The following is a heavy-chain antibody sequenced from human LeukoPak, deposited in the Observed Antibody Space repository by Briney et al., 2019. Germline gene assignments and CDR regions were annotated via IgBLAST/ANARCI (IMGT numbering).Heavy chain of an antibody. CDR1: GYSFTSYW. CDR2: IYPGDSDT. D-gene: IGHD3-22*01. CDR3: ARLPYYYDSSGYPIDY. V-gene: IGHV5-51*01. J-gene: IGHJ4*02. Sequence: GESLKISCKGSGYSFTSYWFGWVRQMPGQGLEWMGIIYPGDSDTRNSPSFQGQVTISADKSISTAYLQWSSLKASDTAMYYCARLPYYYDSSGYPIDYWGQGTLVTVSS.